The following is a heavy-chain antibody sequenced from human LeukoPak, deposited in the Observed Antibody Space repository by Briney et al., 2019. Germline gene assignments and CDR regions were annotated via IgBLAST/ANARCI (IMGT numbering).Heavy chain of an antibody. Sequence: GRSLRLSCAASGFTFSSYGMHWVRQAPGKGLEWVAVISYDGSNKYYADSVKGRFTISRDNSKNTLYLQMNSLRAEDTAVYYCARAKLDSSGYSFDYWGQGTLVTVSS. CDR3: ARAKLDSSGYSFDY. V-gene: IGHV3-30*03. CDR2: ISYDGSNK. D-gene: IGHD3-22*01. CDR1: GFTFSSYG. J-gene: IGHJ4*02.